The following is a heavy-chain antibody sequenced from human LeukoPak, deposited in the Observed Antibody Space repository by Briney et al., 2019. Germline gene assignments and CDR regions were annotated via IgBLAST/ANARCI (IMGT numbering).Heavy chain of an antibody. J-gene: IGHJ4*02. D-gene: IGHD2-2*01. CDR2: ISSSSSYI. Sequence: GGSLRLSCVVSGFTFSSYSMNWVRQAPGKGLEWVSSISSSSSYIYYADSVKGRFTISRDNAKNSLYLQMNSLRAEDTAVYYCARRYCSSTSCYVNDYWGQGTLVTVSS. CDR3: ARRYCSSTSCYVNDY. CDR1: GFTFSSYS. V-gene: IGHV3-21*01.